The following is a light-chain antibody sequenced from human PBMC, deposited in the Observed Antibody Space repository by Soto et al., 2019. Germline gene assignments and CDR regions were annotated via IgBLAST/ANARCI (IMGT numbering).Light chain of an antibody. V-gene: IGLV4-69*01. CDR3: QTWGSGIRVV. Sequence: QSVLTQSPSASASLGASVKLTCTLSSGHSSYAIALHQQQPEKGPRYLMKLNSDGSHSKGDGIPDRFSGSSSGAERYLTISSLQSEDEADYYCQTWGSGIRVVFGGGTKLTVL. J-gene: IGLJ2*01. CDR2: LNSDGSH. CDR1: SGHSSYA.